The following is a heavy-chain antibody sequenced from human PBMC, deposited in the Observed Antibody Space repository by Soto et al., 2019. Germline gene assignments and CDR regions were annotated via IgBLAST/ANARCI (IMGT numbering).Heavy chain of an antibody. V-gene: IGHV1-18*01. J-gene: IGHJ6*02. CDR1: GYTFTSYG. CDR3: ARLQGDFWSGYHNTSYYYYYGMDV. CDR2: ISAYNGNT. D-gene: IGHD3-3*01. Sequence: ASVKVSFKASGYTFTSYGISWVRQAPGQGLEWMGWISAYNGNTNYAQKLQGRVTMTTDTSTSTAYMELRSLRSDDTAVYYCARLQGDFWSGYHNTSYYYYYGMDVWGQGTTVTVSS.